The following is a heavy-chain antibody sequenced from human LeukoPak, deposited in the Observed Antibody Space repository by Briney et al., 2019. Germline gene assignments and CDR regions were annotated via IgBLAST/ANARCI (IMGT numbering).Heavy chain of an antibody. V-gene: IGHV3-23*01. D-gene: IGHD3-16*02. J-gene: IGHJ4*02. CDR2: ISGSGGST. CDR1: GFTFSSYG. Sequence: GGSLRLSCAASGFTFSSYGMSWVRQAPGKGLEWVSAISGSGGSTYYADSVKGRFTISRDNAKNSLYLQMNSLRAEDTAVYYCARQGRLGELSLPDYWGQGTLVTVSS. CDR3: ARQGRLGELSLPDY.